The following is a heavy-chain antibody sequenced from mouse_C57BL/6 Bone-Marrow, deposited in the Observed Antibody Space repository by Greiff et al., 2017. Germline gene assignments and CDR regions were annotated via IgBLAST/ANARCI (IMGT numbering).Heavy chain of an antibody. J-gene: IGHJ4*01. V-gene: IGHV1-50*01. CDR3: ARLGLFISTVVEAMDY. CDR2: IDPSDSYT. CDR1: GYTFTSYW. D-gene: IGHD1-1*01. Sequence: VQLQQPGAELVKPGASVKLSCKASGYTFTSYWMQWVKQRPGPGLEWIGEIDPSDSYTTYNQTFQGKATLTVDTSSSTAYMQLSSLKSEDSAVYYRARLGLFISTVVEAMDYWGEGTSVTVSS.